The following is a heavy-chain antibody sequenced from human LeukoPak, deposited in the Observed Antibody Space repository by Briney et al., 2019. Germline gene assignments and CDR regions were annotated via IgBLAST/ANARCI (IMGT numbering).Heavy chain of an antibody. D-gene: IGHD5-18*01. J-gene: IGHJ4*02. CDR1: GGSISSSSYY. V-gene: IGHV4-39*07. CDR2: IYYSGST. Sequence: PSETLTLTCTVSGGSISSSSYYWGWIRQPPGKGLEWIGSIYYSGSTYYNPSLKSRVTISVDTSKNQFSLKLSSVTAAVTAVYYCARLSGYSYGYFDHWGQGTLVTVSS. CDR3: ARLSGYSYGYFDH.